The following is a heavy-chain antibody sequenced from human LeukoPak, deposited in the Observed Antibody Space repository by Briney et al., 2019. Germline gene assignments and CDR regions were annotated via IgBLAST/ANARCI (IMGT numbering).Heavy chain of an antibody. Sequence: SQTLSLTCTVSGGSISSGSYSWSWIRQPAGKGLEWIGRIYTSGSTNYNPSLKSRVTISVDTSKNQFSLKLSSVTAADTAVYYCARRHYYDKSGAFDIWGQGTMVTVSS. CDR1: GGSISSGSYS. J-gene: IGHJ3*02. D-gene: IGHD3-22*01. CDR3: ARRHYYDKSGAFDI. CDR2: IYTSGST. V-gene: IGHV4-61*02.